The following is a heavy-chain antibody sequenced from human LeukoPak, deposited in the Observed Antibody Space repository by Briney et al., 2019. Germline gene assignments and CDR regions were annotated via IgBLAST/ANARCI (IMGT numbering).Heavy chain of an antibody. D-gene: IGHD3-10*01. CDR1: GYSFTSYD. CDR2: MNPNSGNT. J-gene: IGHJ5*02. Sequence: ASVKVSCKASGYSFTSYDINWVRQATGQGLEWMGWMNPNSGNTGYAQKFQGRVTMTRNTSISTAYMELSSLRSEDTAVYYCARGPMVRGVIGYNWFDPWGQGTLVTVSS. V-gene: IGHV1-8*01. CDR3: ARGPMVRGVIGYNWFDP.